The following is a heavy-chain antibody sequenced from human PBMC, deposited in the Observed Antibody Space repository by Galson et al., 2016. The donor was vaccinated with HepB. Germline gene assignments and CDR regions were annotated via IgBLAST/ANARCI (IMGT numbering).Heavy chain of an antibody. CDR2: TYYSGST. CDR1: GDSVSSNGCH. CDR3: ATYMEGRGGTGY. J-gene: IGHJ4*02. D-gene: IGHD3-16*01. Sequence: TLSLTCTVSGDSVSSNGCHWSWIRQPAGKGLEWMGHTYYSGSTSYKPSLKSRATMSVDTSKNQFSLTLTSVTAADTAVYYCATYMEGRGGTGYWGQGTLVRVSS. V-gene: IGHV4-61*08.